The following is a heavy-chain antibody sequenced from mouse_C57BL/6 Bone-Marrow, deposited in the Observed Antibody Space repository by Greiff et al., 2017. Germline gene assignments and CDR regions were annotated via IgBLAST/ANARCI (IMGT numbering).Heavy chain of an antibody. CDR3: AKSYYGSSYGFAY. CDR2: IWRGGST. Sequence: QVQLKESGPGLVQPSQSLSITCTVSGFSLTSYGVHWVRQSPGKGLEWLGVIWRGGSTDYNAAFMSRLSITKDNSKSQVFFKMNSLQADDTAIYYCAKSYYGSSYGFAYWGQGTLVTVSA. D-gene: IGHD1-1*01. J-gene: IGHJ3*01. V-gene: IGHV2-5*01. CDR1: GFSLTSYG.